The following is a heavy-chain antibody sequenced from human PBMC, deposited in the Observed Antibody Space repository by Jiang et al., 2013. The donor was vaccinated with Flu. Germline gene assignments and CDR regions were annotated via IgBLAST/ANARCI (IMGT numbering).Heavy chain of an antibody. J-gene: IGHJ6*02. D-gene: IGHD3-10*01. CDR1: GFSLSTSGVG. Sequence: KPTQTLTLTCTFSGFSLSTSGVGVAWIRQPPGKALEWLALIYWDDDKRYSPSLKSKLTITKDTSKNQVVLTMTDMDPVDTATYFCARSLYGSGRGIGMDVWGQGTTVTVSS. CDR3: ARSLYGSGRGIGMDV. V-gene: IGHV2-5*02. CDR2: IYWDDDK.